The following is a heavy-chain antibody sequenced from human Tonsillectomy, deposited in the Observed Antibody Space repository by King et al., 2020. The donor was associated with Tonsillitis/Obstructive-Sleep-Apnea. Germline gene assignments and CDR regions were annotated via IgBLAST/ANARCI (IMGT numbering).Heavy chain of an antibody. CDR1: GFTFSSHA. Sequence: VQLVESGGDVVQPGRSLRLSCAASGFTFSSHAMHWGRQAPGKGLDWVAVIAYYGSNKYYADSGKGRFTVSRDNSKNTLYVQLNSLMAEDTAVYYCARDACSGGGCYSNNYYYYMDVWGKGTTVTVSS. CDR3: ARDACSGGGCYSNNYYYYMDV. CDR2: IAYYGSNK. J-gene: IGHJ6*03. V-gene: IGHV3-30*01. D-gene: IGHD2-15*01.